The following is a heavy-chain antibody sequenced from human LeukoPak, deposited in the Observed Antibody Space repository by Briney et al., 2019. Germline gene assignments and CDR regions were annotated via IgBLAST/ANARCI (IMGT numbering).Heavy chain of an antibody. CDR2: IYYSGST. D-gene: IGHD3-22*01. Sequence: PSETLSLTCTVSGGSISSTSYYWGWIRQPPGKGLEWIGSIYYSGSTYDNPSLKSRVTVSVDTSKNQFSLKLSSVTAADTAVYYCARLLHDSSGYYYFDYWGQGTLVAVSS. V-gene: IGHV4-39*01. CDR1: GGSISSTSYY. J-gene: IGHJ4*02. CDR3: ARLLHDSSGYYYFDY.